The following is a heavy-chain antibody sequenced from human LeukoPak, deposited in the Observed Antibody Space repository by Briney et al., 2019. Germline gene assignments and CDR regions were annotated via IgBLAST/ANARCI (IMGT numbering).Heavy chain of an antibody. J-gene: IGHJ4*02. CDR2: ISSSGSTI. Sequence: GGSLRLSCAASGFTFSDYYMSWIRQAPGKGLEWVSYISSSGSTIYYADSVKGRSTISRDNAKNSLYLQMNSLRAEDTAVYYCARDRKQQLVLFDYWGQGTLVTVSS. V-gene: IGHV3-11*01. CDR3: ARDRKQQLVLFDY. D-gene: IGHD6-13*01. CDR1: GFTFSDYY.